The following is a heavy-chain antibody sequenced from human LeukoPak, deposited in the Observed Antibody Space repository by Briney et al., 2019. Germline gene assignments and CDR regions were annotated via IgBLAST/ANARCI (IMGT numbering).Heavy chain of an antibody. CDR3: ATARGPTREYFQH. CDR2: ISSSGSTI. CDR1: GFTFSSYG. D-gene: IGHD5-12*01. V-gene: IGHV3-48*04. J-gene: IGHJ1*01. Sequence: LAGGSLRLSCAASGFTFSSYGMSWVRQAPGKGLEWVSYISSSGSTIYYADSVKGRFTISRDNAKNSLYLQMNSLRAEDTAVYYCATARGPTREYFQHWGQGTLVTVSS.